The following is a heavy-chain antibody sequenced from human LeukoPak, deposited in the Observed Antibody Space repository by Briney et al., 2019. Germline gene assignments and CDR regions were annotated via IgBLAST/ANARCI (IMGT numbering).Heavy chain of an antibody. Sequence: GGPLRLSCTASGFTFGDYLMSWFRQAPGKGLEWIGFISGGTTEYAASVKGKFTISRDDSTSIAYLQMNSLTTEDTAVYYCSRGSGWLSVYWGQGTLVTVSS. V-gene: IGHV3-49*03. D-gene: IGHD6-19*01. CDR1: GFTFGDYL. CDR2: ISGGTT. J-gene: IGHJ4*02. CDR3: SRGSGWLSVY.